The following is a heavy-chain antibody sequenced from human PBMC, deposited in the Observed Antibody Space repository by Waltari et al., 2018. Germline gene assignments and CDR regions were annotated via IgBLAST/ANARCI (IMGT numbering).Heavy chain of an antibody. J-gene: IGHJ4*02. CDR1: GFTFSSYA. D-gene: IGHD5-18*01. V-gene: IGHV3-30*01. CDR3: VRSIRPQLWLNSLDY. CDR2: ISYDGSNK. Sequence: QVQLVESGGGVVQPGRSLRLSCAASGFTFSSYAMHWVRQAPGKGLEWVAVISYDGSNKYYADSVKGRFTISRDKSKNTLYLQMNSLRAEDTAVYYCVRSIRPQLWLNSLDYWGQGTLVTVSS.